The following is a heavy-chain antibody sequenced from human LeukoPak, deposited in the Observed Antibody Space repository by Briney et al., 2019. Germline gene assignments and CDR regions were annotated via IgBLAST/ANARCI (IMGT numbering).Heavy chain of an antibody. CDR3: ASVGGSDY. D-gene: IGHD1-26*01. CDR1: GFTFSSYS. V-gene: IGHV3-48*04. Sequence: PGGSLRLSCAASGFTFSSYSMNWVRQAPGKGLEWVSYISSSSSTIYYADSVKGRFTISRDNAKNSLYLQMNRLRAEDTAVYYCASVGGSDYWGQGTLVTVSS. J-gene: IGHJ4*02. CDR2: ISSSSSTI.